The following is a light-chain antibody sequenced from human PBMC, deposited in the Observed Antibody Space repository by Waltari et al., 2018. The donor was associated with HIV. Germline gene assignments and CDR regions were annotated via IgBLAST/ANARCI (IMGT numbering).Light chain of an antibody. J-gene: IGLJ3*02. CDR2: DVN. CDR1: SSDIRTYNH. Sequence: QSALTQPASVSGSLGQSLTISCLGSSSDIRTYNHVSWYQQYPDKAPLLLIRDVNTRHSGIPFRFSASKSGKTATLTISGLQAEDEADYYCSSYITTGTILFGGGTKVTVL. V-gene: IGLV2-14*03. CDR3: SSYITTGTIL.